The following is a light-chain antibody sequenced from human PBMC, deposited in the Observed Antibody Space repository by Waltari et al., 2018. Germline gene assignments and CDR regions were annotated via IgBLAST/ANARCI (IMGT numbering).Light chain of an antibody. Sequence: EIVMTQSPAALSVSPGERATLPCKARQSISSNLAWYQQKPGQAPRLLIYGASTRATGIPARFSGSGSGTEFTLTISSLQSEDFAVYYCQQYKNWPPLTFGGGTKVEIK. CDR3: QQYKNWPPLT. CDR2: GAS. CDR1: QSISSN. J-gene: IGKJ4*01. V-gene: IGKV3-15*01.